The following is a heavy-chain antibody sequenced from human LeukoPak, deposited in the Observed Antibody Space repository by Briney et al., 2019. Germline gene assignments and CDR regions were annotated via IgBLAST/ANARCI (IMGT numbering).Heavy chain of an antibody. D-gene: IGHD3-10*01. Sequence: ASVKVSCKASGYTFTSYYMHWARQAPGQGLEWMGIINPSGGSTSYAQEFQGRVTMTRDTSTSTVYMELSSLRSEDTAVYYCTTIQWFGELRSFDYWGQGTLVTVSS. J-gene: IGHJ4*02. CDR3: TTIQWFGELRSFDY. CDR1: GYTFTSYY. V-gene: IGHV1-46*03. CDR2: INPSGGST.